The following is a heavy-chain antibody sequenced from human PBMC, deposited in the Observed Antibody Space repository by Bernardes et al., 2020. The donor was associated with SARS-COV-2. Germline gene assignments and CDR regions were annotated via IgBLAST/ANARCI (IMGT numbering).Heavy chain of an antibody. V-gene: IGHV3-48*03. CDR3: AREGEECSSTSCYDGVT. D-gene: IGHD2-2*01. J-gene: IGHJ5*02. CDR2: ISSSGSTI. Sequence: GGSLRLSCAASGFTFSSYEMNWVRQAPGKGLEWVSYISSSGSTIYYADSVKGRFTISRDNAKNSLYLQMNSLRAEDTAVYYCAREGEECSSTSCYDGVTWGQGTLVTVSS. CDR1: GFTFSSYE.